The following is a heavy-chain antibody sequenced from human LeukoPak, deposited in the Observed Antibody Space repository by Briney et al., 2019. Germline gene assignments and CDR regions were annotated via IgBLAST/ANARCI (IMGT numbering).Heavy chain of an antibody. Sequence: GGSLRLSCAASGFTFSNAWMSWVRQAPGKGLEWVGRIKSKTDGGTTDYAAPAKGRFTISRDDSKNTLYLQMNSLKTEDTAVYYCTAPASGWENFDYWGQGTLVTVSS. D-gene: IGHD6-19*01. V-gene: IGHV3-15*01. CDR1: GFTFSNAW. J-gene: IGHJ4*02. CDR2: IKSKTDGGTT. CDR3: TAPASGWENFDY.